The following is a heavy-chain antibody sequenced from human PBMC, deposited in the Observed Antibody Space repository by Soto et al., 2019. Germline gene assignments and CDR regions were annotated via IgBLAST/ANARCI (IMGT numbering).Heavy chain of an antibody. D-gene: IGHD1-1*01. V-gene: IGHV2-26*01. Sequence: QVTLKESGPVLVKPTETLTLTCTVSGFSLSNARMGVSWIRQPPGKALEWLAHIFSNDEKSYSTSLKSRLTISKDTSKSQVVLTMTNMDPVDTATYYCVRATGWRYYYYYMDVWGKGTTVTVSS. CDR2: IFSNDEK. J-gene: IGHJ6*03. CDR3: VRATGWRYYYYYMDV. CDR1: GFSLSNARMG.